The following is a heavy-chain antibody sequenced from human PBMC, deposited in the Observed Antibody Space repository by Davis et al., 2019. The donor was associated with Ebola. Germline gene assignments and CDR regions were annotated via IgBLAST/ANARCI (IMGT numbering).Heavy chain of an antibody. D-gene: IGHD3-3*01. Sequence: GESLRLSCAASGFTFSSYAMSWVRQAPGKGLEWVSAISGSGGTTYYAGSVKGRFTVSRDNSKKTMYLQMNSLRAEDTAVYYCARSGLSFGVVKYHYGMDVWGKGTTVTVSS. CDR1: GFTFSSYA. CDR3: ARSGLSFGVVKYHYGMDV. CDR2: ISGSGGTT. J-gene: IGHJ6*04. V-gene: IGHV3-23*01.